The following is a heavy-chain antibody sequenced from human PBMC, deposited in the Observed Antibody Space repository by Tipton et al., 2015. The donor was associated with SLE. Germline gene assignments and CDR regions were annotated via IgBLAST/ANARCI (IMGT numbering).Heavy chain of an antibody. CDR2: SYYSGST. Sequence: TLSLTCAVYGGSFSSYYWSWIRQPPGKGLEWIGYSYYSGSTNYNPSLKSRVTISVDTSKNQFSLKLSSVTAAATAVYYCARGPASRDEGRAFDIWGQGTMVTVSS. J-gene: IGHJ3*02. CDR1: GGSFSSYY. CDR3: ARGPASRDEGRAFDI. D-gene: IGHD6-13*01. V-gene: IGHV4-59*12.